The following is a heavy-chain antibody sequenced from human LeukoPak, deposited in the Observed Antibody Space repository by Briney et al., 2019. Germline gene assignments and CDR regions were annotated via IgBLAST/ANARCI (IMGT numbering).Heavy chain of an antibody. CDR2: IYHSGST. J-gene: IGHJ5*02. Sequence: SETLSLTCSVSTYSISSAYYWGWIRQPPGKGLQWIGSIYHSGSTSYNPSLKSRVTISVDTSKNQFSLKLSSVTAADTAFYYCARQYSTNWYDDRGWFDPWGQGTLATVSS. D-gene: IGHD6-13*01. V-gene: IGHV4-38-2*02. CDR3: ARQYSTNWYDDRGWFDP. CDR1: TYSISSAYY.